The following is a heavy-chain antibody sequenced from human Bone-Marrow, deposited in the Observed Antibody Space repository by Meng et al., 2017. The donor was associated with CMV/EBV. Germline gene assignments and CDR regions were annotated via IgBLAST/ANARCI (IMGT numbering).Heavy chain of an antibody. CDR3: ARARSDSSSWSDAFDI. J-gene: IGHJ3*02. CDR2: IGTAGDT. V-gene: IGHV3-13*01. CDR1: GFTFSSYD. Sequence: GGSLRLSCAASGFTFSSYDMHWVRQATGKGLEWVSAIGTAGDTYYPGSVKGRFTISRENAKNSLYLQMNSLRAGDTAVYYCARARSDSSSWSDAFDIWGQGTMVTVSS. D-gene: IGHD6-13*01.